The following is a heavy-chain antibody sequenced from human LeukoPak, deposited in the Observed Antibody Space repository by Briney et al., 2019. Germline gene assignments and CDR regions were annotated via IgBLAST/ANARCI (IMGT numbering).Heavy chain of an antibody. D-gene: IGHD3-10*01. J-gene: IGHJ4*02. V-gene: IGHV3-30*18. CDR1: GFSFSSYA. CDR3: AKDRYGSGNNYLDA. CDR2: MSYDGTKE. Sequence: GGSLRLSCAASGFSFSSYAMHWVRQAPAKGLEWVAFMSYDGTKEYYADSVKGRFTISRDNSMNTLYLQINSLGPEDTAVYYCAKDRYGSGNNYLDARGQGTLVTVSS.